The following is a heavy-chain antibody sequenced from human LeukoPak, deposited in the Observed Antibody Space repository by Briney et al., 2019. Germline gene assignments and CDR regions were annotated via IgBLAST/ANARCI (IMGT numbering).Heavy chain of an antibody. V-gene: IGHV3-23*01. CDR2: ISDSGSTA. Sequence: GGSLRLSCAASGFTFSSYAMSWVRQAPGKGLEWVSGISDSGSTAFYADSVKGRFTSSRDNPKNTLYLQINSLRAEDTAVYYCAKDMQTWPRFPDYWGQGTLVTVSS. D-gene: IGHD5-12*01. CDR1: GFTFSSYA. CDR3: AKDMQTWPRFPDY. J-gene: IGHJ4*02.